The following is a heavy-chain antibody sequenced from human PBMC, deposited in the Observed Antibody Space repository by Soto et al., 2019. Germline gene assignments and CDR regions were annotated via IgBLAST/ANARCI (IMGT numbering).Heavy chain of an antibody. Sequence: ESGGGLVKPGGSLRLSCAASGFTFSSYSMNWVRQAPGKGLEWVSSISSSSSYIYYADSVKGRFTISRDNAKNSLYLQMNSLRAEDTAVYYCASEWFGELLTDYWGQGTLVTVSS. CDR3: ASEWFGELLTDY. V-gene: IGHV3-21*01. CDR1: GFTFSSYS. D-gene: IGHD3-10*01. J-gene: IGHJ4*02. CDR2: ISSSSSYI.